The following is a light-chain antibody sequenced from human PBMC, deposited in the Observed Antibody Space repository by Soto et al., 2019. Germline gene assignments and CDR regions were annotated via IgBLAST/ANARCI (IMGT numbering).Light chain of an antibody. CDR3: QQFDDLPLT. J-gene: IGKJ4*01. CDR2: DAS. CDR1: HDIKKY. Sequence: DIQMTQSPSSLSASVGDRDTITCQASHDIKKYLNWYQQKAHKVPKLLIHDASTLATGVPSRFTGSGSGTDFTLTINSLQPEDVATYYCQQFDDLPLTFGGGTKVDI. V-gene: IGKV1-33*01.